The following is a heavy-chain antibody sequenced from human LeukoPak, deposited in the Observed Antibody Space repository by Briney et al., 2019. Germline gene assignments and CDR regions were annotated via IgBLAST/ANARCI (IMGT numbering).Heavy chain of an antibody. CDR1: GFTFSSYA. CDR2: ISGSGGST. J-gene: IGHJ6*03. CDR3: AKVLTPQSYYYYYMDV. V-gene: IGHV3-23*01. Sequence: GGSLRLSCAASGFTFSSYAMSWVRQAPGKGLEWVSAISGSGGSTYYADSVKGRFTISRDNSKNTLYLQMNSLRAEDTAVYYCAKVLTPQSYYYYYMDVWGKGTTVTVSS.